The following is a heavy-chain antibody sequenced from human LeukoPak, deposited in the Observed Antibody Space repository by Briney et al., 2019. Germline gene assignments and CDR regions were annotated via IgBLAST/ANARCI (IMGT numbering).Heavy chain of an antibody. J-gene: IGHJ3*02. D-gene: IGHD4-17*01. CDR1: GFTFSSYW. CDR3: AKGDDYGSEAFDI. CDR2: IKKDGSEK. Sequence: GGSLRLSCAASGFTFSSYWMSWVRQAPGKGLEWVANIKKDGSEKYYVDSVKGRFTISRDNAKNSLYLQMNSLRAEDTAVYYCAKGDDYGSEAFDIWGQGTMVTVSS. V-gene: IGHV3-7*01.